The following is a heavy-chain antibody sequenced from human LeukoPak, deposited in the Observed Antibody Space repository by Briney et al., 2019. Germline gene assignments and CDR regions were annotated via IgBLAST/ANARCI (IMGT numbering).Heavy chain of an antibody. CDR2: INSDGSST. CDR3: AREHYDFWSGFYYYYYGMDV. V-gene: IGHV3-74*01. J-gene: IGHJ6*02. Sequence: GGSLRLSCAASGFTFSSYWMHWVRQAPGKGLVWVSRINSDGSSTSYADSVKGRFTISRDNAKNTLYLRMNSLRAEDTAVYYCAREHYDFWSGFYYYYYGMDVWGQGTTVTVSS. D-gene: IGHD3-3*01. CDR1: GFTFSSYW.